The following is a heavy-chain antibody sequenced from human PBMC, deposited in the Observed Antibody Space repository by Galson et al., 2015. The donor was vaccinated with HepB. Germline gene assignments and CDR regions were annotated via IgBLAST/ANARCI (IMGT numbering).Heavy chain of an antibody. V-gene: IGHV3-7*03. J-gene: IGHJ4*02. CDR2: IKQDGSEK. CDR3: ARDVGVDY. CDR1: GFTFTSHW. Sequence: SLRLSCAASGFTFTSHWLSWVRQAPGKGLEWVANIKQDGSEKYCVDSVKGRFTISRDNAKNSLYLQMNSLRAEDTAVYYCARDVGVDYWGQGTLVTVSS. D-gene: IGHD3-16*01.